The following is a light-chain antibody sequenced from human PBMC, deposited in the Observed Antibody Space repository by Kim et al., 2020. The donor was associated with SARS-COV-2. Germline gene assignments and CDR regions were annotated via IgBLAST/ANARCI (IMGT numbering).Light chain of an antibody. CDR2: AAS. Sequence: AIRMTQSPSSLSASTGDRVTITCRASQGISSYLAWYQQRPGKAPKLLIYAASTLQSGVPSRFSGSGSGTDFTLTISCLQSEDFATYYCQQYYSSPPAFGQGTKVDIK. J-gene: IGKJ1*01. CDR1: QGISSY. V-gene: IGKV1-8*01. CDR3: QQYYSSPPA.